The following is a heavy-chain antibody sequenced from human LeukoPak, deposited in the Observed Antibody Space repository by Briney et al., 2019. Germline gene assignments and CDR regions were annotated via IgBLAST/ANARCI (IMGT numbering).Heavy chain of an antibody. V-gene: IGHV3-21*01. CDR2: ISSSSSYI. Sequence: GGSLRLSCAASGFTFSSYSMNWVRQAPGKGLEWVSSISSSSSYIYYADSVKGRFTISRDNAKNSLYLQMNSLRAEDTAVYYCARDIVATSGEAFDIWGQGTMVTVSS. CDR1: GFTFSSYS. CDR3: ARDIVATSGEAFDI. D-gene: IGHD5-12*01. J-gene: IGHJ3*02.